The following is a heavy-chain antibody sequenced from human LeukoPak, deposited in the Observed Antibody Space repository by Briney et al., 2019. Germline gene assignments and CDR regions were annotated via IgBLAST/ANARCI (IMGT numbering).Heavy chain of an antibody. CDR2: ISYDGSNK. V-gene: IGHV3-30*04. J-gene: IGHJ4*02. CDR1: GFTFSSYA. Sequence: PGGSLRLSCAASGFTFSSYAMHWVRQAPGKGLEWVAVISYDGSNKYYADSVKGRFTISRDNSKNTLYLQMNSLRAEDTAVYYCARVQVTGYNSGWPFDYWGQGTLVTVSS. D-gene: IGHD6-19*01. CDR3: ARVQVTGYNSGWPFDY.